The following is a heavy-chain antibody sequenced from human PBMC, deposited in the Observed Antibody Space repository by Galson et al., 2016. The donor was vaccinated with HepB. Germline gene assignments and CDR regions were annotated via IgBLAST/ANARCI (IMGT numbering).Heavy chain of an antibody. CDR3: AKPYYYDSNGYYGGAFDI. V-gene: IGHV3-11*01. CDR2: ISSSYNTI. D-gene: IGHD3-22*01. J-gene: IGHJ4*02. CDR1: GFTFNDYY. Sequence: SLRLSCAASGFTFNDYYMSWIRQAPGKGLEWISFISSSYNTIKYAQSVKGRFTISRDNAKNSLYLQMNSLRAEDTAVYYCAKPYYYDSNGYYGGAFDIWGQGTLVTVSS.